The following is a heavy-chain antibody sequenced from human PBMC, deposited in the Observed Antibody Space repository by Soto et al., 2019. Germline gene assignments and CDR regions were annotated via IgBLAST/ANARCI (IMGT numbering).Heavy chain of an antibody. V-gene: IGHV3-74*01. CDR3: ATDGSYAQHV. Sequence: GGSLRLSCAASGFTFSNTWMHWVRQAPGKGLVWVSHINSDGTTTTYADSVKGRFTISRDNAKNTVHLQMNSLRAEDTAVYYCATDGSYAQHVWGQGXTVTVSS. CDR1: GFTFSNTW. J-gene: IGHJ6*02. D-gene: IGHD2-2*01. CDR2: INSDGTTT.